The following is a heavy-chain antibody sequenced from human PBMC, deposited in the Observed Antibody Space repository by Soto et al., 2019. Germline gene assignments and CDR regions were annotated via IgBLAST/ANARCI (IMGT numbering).Heavy chain of an antibody. D-gene: IGHD7-27*01. CDR2: MNPNNGNT. CDR3: ARGPRNWGVDY. Sequence: ASVKVSCKAAAYTFTSYDINWVRQATGQDFEWMGWMNPNNGNTAYAQKFQGRVTMTRDASKSTAFMELSSLTSEDTAVYYCARGPRNWGVDYWGQGTLVTVSS. V-gene: IGHV1-8*01. CDR1: AYTFTSYD. J-gene: IGHJ4*02.